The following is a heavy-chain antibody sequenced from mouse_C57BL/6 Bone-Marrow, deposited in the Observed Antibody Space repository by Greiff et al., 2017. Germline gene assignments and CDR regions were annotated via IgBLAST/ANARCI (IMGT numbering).Heavy chain of an antibody. J-gene: IGHJ2*01. Sequence: QVQLQQSGAELVKPGASVKISCKASGYAFSSYWMNWVKQRPGTGLEWIGQFYPGDGDTNYNGKFKGKATLTADKSSSTAYMQLSSLTSEDSAVYFCARRGITTVYFDYWGQGTTRTVSS. CDR1: GYAFSSYW. V-gene: IGHV1-80*01. CDR2: FYPGDGDT. D-gene: IGHD1-1*01. CDR3: ARRGITTVYFDY.